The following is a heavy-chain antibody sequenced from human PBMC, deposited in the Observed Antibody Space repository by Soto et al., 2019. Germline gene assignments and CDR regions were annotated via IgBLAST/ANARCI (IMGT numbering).Heavy chain of an antibody. Sequence: SETLSRTCTVSGGAISSYYWSWIRQPPGKGLEWIGYIYYSGSTNYNPSLKSRVTISVDTSKNQFSLKLSSVTAADTAVYYCARDLGTYYYGMDVWGQGTTVTVS. J-gene: IGHJ6*02. CDR3: ARDLGTYYYGMDV. CDR2: IYYSGST. V-gene: IGHV4-59*01. CDR1: GGAISSYY.